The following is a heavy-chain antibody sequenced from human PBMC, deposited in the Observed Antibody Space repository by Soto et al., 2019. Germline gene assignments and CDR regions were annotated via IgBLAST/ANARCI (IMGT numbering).Heavy chain of an antibody. CDR2: ISGSGGST. V-gene: IGHV3-23*01. CDR1: GFTFSSYA. J-gene: IGHJ4*02. D-gene: IGHD3-22*01. CDR3: AKDPGRETYYYDSSGPRDFDY. Sequence: EVQLLESGGGLVQPGGSLRLSCAASGFTFSSYAMSWVRQAPGKGLEWVSAISGSGGSTYYADSVKGRFTISRDNSKNTLYLHMNSMRAEDTAVYYCAKDPGRETYYYDSSGPRDFDYWGQGALVTVSS.